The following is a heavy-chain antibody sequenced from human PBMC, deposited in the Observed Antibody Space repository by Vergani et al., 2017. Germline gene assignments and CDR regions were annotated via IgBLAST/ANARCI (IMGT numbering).Heavy chain of an antibody. CDR3: ARHDSGHYDSSYYGLDV. J-gene: IGHJ6*02. CDR2: IYYSGST. Sequence: QLQLHKSGPGLVKPSETLSLTCTLSGGSISSSSHFWGWLRQTPGKGLEWIGSIYYSGSTYYNPSLKSRVSISVDTSKNQFSLKLSSVTAADSAVYYCARHDSGHYDSSYYGLDVWGQGTTVTVS. D-gene: IGHD3-16*01. V-gene: IGHV4-39*01. CDR1: GGSISSSSHF.